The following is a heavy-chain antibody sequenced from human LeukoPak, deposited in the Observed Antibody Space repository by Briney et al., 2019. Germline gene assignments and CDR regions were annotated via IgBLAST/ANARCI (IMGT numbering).Heavy chain of an antibody. V-gene: IGHV3-7*03. D-gene: IGHD3-22*01. CDR3: ATPLDYYDSSGYHQGGD. CDR1: GFTFSGCW. CDR2: IKEDGSKK. Sequence: GGSLRLSCAASGFTFSGCWMTWVRQAPGKGLEWVANIKEDGSKKNYVDSVKGRFTIFRDNAKNSLYLQTNSLRAEDTAVYYCATPLDYYDSSGYHQGGDWGQGTLVTVSS. J-gene: IGHJ4*02.